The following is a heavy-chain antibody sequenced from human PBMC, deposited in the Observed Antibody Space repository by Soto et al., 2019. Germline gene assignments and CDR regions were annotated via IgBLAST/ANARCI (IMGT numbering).Heavy chain of an antibody. CDR3: ARPTAAPFAFEV. V-gene: IGHV4-39*02. J-gene: IGHJ3*01. D-gene: IGHD6-13*01. CDR2: IYYTGST. CDR1: GGSISSSTYY. Sequence: QLQLQESGPGLVKASETLSLTCTVSGGSISSSTYYWGWIRQPPGKGLEWIGSIYYTGSTFHNPYLTSRVTMAVDTSKNHSSLSLRSVAAADTAVYFCARPTAAPFAFEVWGQGAMVTIFS.